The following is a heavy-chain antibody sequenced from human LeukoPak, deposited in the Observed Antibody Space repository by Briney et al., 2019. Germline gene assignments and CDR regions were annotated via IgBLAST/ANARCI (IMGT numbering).Heavy chain of an antibody. V-gene: IGHV4-30-4*08. J-gene: IGHJ6*03. Sequence: SQTLSLTCTVSGGSISIGDYYGSWIRQPPAKVVEWVGYIYYSGSTYYNTSLKSKVTISVDTSKNQFSLKLSSVTAADTAVYYCARARYSSGWDGYYYYYMDVWGKGTTVTVSS. CDR1: GGSISIGDYY. CDR2: IYYSGST. CDR3: ARARYSSGWDGYYYYYMDV. D-gene: IGHD6-19*01.